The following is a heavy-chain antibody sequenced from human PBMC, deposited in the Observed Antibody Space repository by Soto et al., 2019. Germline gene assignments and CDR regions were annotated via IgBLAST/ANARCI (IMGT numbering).Heavy chain of an antibody. V-gene: IGHV1-69*02. CDR1: GGTFSSYT. D-gene: IGHD5-12*01. CDR3: ASPTRGYSGYDFGS. Sequence: QVQLVQSGAEVKKPGSSVKVSCKASGGTFSSYTISWVRQAPGQGLEWMGRIIPILGIANYAQKFQGRVTITADKSTSATYMELSSLRSEDTAVYYCASPTRGYSGYDFGSWGQGPMVTVSS. CDR2: IIPILGIA. J-gene: IGHJ4*02.